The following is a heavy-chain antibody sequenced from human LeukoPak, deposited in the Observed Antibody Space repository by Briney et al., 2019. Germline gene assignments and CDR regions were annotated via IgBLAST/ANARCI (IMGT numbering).Heavy chain of an antibody. V-gene: IGHV3-49*03. CDR3: TRAEGSYYPDAFDI. D-gene: IGHD3-10*01. J-gene: IGHJ3*02. CDR2: IRSKAYGGTT. CDR1: GFTFGDYA. Sequence: PGWSLRLSCTASGFTFGDYAMSWFRQAPGKGLEGVGFIRSKAYGGTTEYAASVKGRFTISRDDSKSIAYLQMNSLKTEDTAVYYCTRAEGSYYPDAFDIWGQGTMVTVSS.